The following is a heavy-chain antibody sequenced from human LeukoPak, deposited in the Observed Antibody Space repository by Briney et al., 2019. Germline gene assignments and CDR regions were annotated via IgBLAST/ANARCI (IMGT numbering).Heavy chain of an antibody. Sequence: PSETLSLTCTVSGGSVSNSLYYWSWIRQPPGKGLEWIGYIYYSGSTNYNPSLKSRVTISVDTSKNQFSLKLSSVTAADTAVYYCARGGNWNYGFNYWGQGTLVTVSS. V-gene: IGHV4-61*01. CDR3: ARGGNWNYGFNY. D-gene: IGHD1-7*01. J-gene: IGHJ4*02. CDR1: GGSVSNSLYY. CDR2: IYYSGST.